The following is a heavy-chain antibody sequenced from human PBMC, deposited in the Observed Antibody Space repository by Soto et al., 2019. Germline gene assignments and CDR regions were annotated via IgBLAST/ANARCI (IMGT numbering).Heavy chain of an antibody. CDR3: AADGNGAAFDI. Sequence: ASVKVSCKASVYTFTSYAMHWVRQAPGQRLEWMGWINAGNGNTKYSQKFQGRVTITRDTSASTAYMELSSLRSEDTAVYYCAADGNGAAFDIWGQGTMVTVSS. CDR1: VYTFTSYA. D-gene: IGHD2-15*01. V-gene: IGHV1-3*01. CDR2: INAGNGNT. J-gene: IGHJ3*02.